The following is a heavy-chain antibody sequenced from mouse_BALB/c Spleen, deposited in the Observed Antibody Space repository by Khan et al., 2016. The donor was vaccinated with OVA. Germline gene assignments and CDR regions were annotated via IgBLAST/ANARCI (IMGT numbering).Heavy chain of an antibody. J-gene: IGHJ3*01. D-gene: IGHD2-4*01. CDR1: GYSITSEYA. V-gene: IGHV3-2*02. CDR2: INYSGNT. CDR3: TRKDYYDYDPFPY. Sequence: EVKLLESGPGLVKPSQSLSLTCTVTGYSITSEYAWNWIRHFPGNKLEWMGYINYSGNTRYNPSLKSRISITRDTSKNQFFLQLNSVTTEDTATYYCTRKDYYDYDPFPYWGQGTLVTGSA.